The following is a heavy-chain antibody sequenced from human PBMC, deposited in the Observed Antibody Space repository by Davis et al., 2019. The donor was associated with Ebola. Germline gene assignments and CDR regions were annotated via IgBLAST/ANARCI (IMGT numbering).Heavy chain of an antibody. Sequence: MPSETLSLTCAVYGGSFSGYYWSWIRQPPGKGLEWIGEINHSGSTNYNPSLKSRVTISVDTSKNQFSLKLSSVTAADTAVYYCARLPAARPEWGYYYYGMDVWGQGTTVTVSS. CDR3: ARLPAARPEWGYYYYGMDV. V-gene: IGHV4-34*01. D-gene: IGHD6-6*01. CDR1: GGSFSGYY. CDR2: INHSGST. J-gene: IGHJ6*02.